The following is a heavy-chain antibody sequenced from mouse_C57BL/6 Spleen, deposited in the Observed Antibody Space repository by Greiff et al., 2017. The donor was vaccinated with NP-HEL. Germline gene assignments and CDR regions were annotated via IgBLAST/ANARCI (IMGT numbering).Heavy chain of an antibody. Sequence: VQLQQSGAELVRPGASVTLSCKASGYTFTDYEMHWVKQTPVHGLEWIGAIDPETGGTAYNQKFKGKAILTADKSSSTAYMELRSLTSEDSAVYYCTRFFDGYYEAWFAYWGQGTLVTVSA. J-gene: IGHJ3*01. CDR2: IDPETGGT. D-gene: IGHD2-3*01. CDR1: GYTFTDYE. V-gene: IGHV1-15*01. CDR3: TRFFDGYYEAWFAY.